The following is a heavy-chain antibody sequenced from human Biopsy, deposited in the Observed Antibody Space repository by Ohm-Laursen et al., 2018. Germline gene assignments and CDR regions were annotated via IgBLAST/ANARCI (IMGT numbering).Heavy chain of an antibody. CDR1: GGSISSDY. V-gene: IGHV4-59*01. Sequence: GTLSLTCTVSGGSISSDYWSWIRQTPGKGLEWIGYIYYSGSTNYNPSLKSRVTISVDTSKNQFSLRLNSVTAADTAVYYCARAPYVSGSFGWFDPWGQGIVVTVSS. CDR2: IYYSGST. J-gene: IGHJ5*02. CDR3: ARAPYVSGSFGWFDP. D-gene: IGHD3-10*01.